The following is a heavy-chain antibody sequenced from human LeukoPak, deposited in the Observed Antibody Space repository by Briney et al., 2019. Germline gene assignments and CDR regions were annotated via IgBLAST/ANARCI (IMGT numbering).Heavy chain of an antibody. J-gene: IGHJ4*02. CDR1: GGSFSGYY. CDR3: ARVRVNGYFQPYYFDY. V-gene: IGHV4-34*01. CDR2: INHSGST. D-gene: IGHD6-25*01. Sequence: PSETLSLTCAVYGGSFSGYYWSWIRQPPGKGLEWIGEINHSGSTNYNPSLKSRVTISVDTSKNQFSLKLSSVTAADTAVYYCARVRVNGYFQPYYFDYWGQGTLVTVSS.